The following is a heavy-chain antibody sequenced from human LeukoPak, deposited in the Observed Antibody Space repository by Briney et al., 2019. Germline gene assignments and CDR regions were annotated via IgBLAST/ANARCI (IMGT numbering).Heavy chain of an antibody. J-gene: IGHJ5*02. CDR3: ARGQLGYCSSTSCCRGWFDP. V-gene: IGHV1-8*03. CDR2: MNPNSGNT. CDR1: GYTFTSYD. Sequence: ASVKVSCKPSGYTFTSYDINWVRQATGQGLEWMGWMNPNSGNTGYAQKFQGRVTITRNTSISTAYMELSSLRSEDTAVYYCARGQLGYCSSTSCCRGWFDPWGQGTLVTVSS. D-gene: IGHD2-2*01.